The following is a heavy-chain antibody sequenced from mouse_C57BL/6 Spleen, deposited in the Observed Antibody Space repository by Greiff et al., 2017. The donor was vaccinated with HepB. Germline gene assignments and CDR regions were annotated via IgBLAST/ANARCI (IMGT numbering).Heavy chain of an antibody. Sequence: QVQLKESGPGLVQPSQSLSITCTVSGFSLTSYGVHWVRQSPGKGLEWLGVIWSGGSTDYNAAFISRLSISKDNSKSQVFFKMNSLQADDTAIYYCAGPRYGNYDAMDYWGQGTSVTVSS. J-gene: IGHJ4*01. CDR3: AGPRYGNYDAMDY. D-gene: IGHD2-10*02. V-gene: IGHV2-2*01. CDR2: IWSGGST. CDR1: GFSLTSYG.